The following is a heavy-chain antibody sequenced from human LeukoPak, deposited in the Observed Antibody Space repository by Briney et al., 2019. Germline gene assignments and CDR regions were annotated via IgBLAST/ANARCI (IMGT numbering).Heavy chain of an antibody. Sequence: GALRLSCAASGFTFSSYAMSWVRQAPGKGLEWVSAIGDSGGSTYYADSVKGRFTISRDNSKNTLYLQMNSLRAEDTAVYYCAKDSRATRIAVAGNPDYWGQGTLVTVSS. D-gene: IGHD6-19*01. CDR2: IGDSGGST. CDR3: AKDSRATRIAVAGNPDY. J-gene: IGHJ4*02. CDR1: GFTFSSYA. V-gene: IGHV3-23*01.